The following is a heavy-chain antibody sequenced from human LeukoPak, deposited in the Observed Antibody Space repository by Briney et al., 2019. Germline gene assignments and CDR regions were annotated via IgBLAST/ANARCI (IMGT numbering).Heavy chain of an antibody. CDR3: ATTLHSGYYDLY. J-gene: IGHJ4*02. D-gene: IGHD3-22*01. CDR1: GFTFSSSA. V-gene: IGHV3-23*01. CDR2: IGGSGAGT. Sequence: PGGSLRPSCAAPGFTFSSSAMSWVRQAPGKGLEWVSGIGGSGAGTYYAVSVKGRFTISRDNSKNTLYLQMNSLRAEDTAVYYCATTLHSGYYDLYWGQGTLVTVSS.